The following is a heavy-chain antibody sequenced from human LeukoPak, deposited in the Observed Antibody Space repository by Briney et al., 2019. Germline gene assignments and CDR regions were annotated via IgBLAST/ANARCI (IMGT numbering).Heavy chain of an antibody. CDR1: GGSISSCY. CDR2: IYYSGST. CDR3: ARDQVRIYYYGMDV. J-gene: IGHJ6*02. V-gene: IGHV4-59*01. D-gene: IGHD2-15*01. Sequence: SETLSLTCSVSGGSISSCYWSWIRQPPGKGLEWIGYIYYSGSTNYNPSFKSRVTISVDTSKNQFSLKLSSVTAADTAVYYCARDQVRIYYYGMDVWGQGTTVTVSS.